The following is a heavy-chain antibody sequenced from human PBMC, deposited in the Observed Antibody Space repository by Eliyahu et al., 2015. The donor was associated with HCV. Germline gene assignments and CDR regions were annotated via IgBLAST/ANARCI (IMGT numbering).Heavy chain of an antibody. CDR2: ISSNGGST. Sequence: KGLEYVSAISSNGGSTYYADSVKGRFTISRDNSKNTLYLQMSSLRAEDTAVYYCVKDLRSGYYDFWRSDYGMDVWGQGTTVTVSS. D-gene: IGHD3-3*01. CDR3: VKDLRSGYYDFWRSDYGMDV. V-gene: IGHV3-64D*09. J-gene: IGHJ6*02.